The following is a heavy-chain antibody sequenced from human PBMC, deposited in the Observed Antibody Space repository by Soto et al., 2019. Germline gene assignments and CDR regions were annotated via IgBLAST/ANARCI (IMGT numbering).Heavy chain of an antibody. CDR2: INPNSGGT. V-gene: IGHV1-2*04. D-gene: IGHD2-15*01. CDR3: ARGLYCSGGSCYTPTPGYYGMDV. CDR1: GYTFTGYY. Sequence: ASVKVSCKASGYTFTGYYMHWVRQAPGQGLEWMGWINPNSGGTNYAQKFQGWVTMTRDTSISTAYMELSRLRSDDTAVYYCARGLYCSGGSCYTPTPGYYGMDVWGPGTTVTVSS. J-gene: IGHJ6*02.